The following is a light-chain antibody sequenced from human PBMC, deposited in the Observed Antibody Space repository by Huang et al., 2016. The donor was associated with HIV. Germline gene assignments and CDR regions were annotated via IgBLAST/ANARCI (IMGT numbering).Light chain of an antibody. CDR1: QSVSPN. J-gene: IGKJ3*01. Sequence: EVLLTQSPATLSVSPGERATLSCRASQSVSPNLDWDQQKPGQAPRRLIYGASTRATGGPARFRGSGSGTEFTLTISSLQSEDSAVYYCQQYNSWPPLFTFGPGTKVDIK. V-gene: IGKV3-15*01. CDR2: GAS. CDR3: QQYNSWPPLFT.